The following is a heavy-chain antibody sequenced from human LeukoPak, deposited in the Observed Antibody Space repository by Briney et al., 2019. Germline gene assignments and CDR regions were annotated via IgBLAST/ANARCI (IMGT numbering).Heavy chain of an antibody. D-gene: IGHD5-24*01. CDR2: IYYTGST. CDR3: ARARDGYNYLGY. CDR1: GFTFSSYA. Sequence: GSLRLSCAASGFTFSSYAMSWIRQPPGKGLEWIGYIYYTGSTNYNPSLKSRVTISVDTSKNQFTLKLRSVTAADTAVYYCARARDGYNYLGYWGQGTLVTVSS. J-gene: IGHJ4*02. V-gene: IGHV4-59*01.